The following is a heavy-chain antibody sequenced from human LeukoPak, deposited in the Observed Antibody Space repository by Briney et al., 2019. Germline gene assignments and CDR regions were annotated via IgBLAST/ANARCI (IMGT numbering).Heavy chain of an antibody. CDR1: GDTLRSDS. CDR3: ARDGQTGTTVY. V-gene: IGHV3-21*01. D-gene: IGHD1-7*01. J-gene: IGHJ4*02. CDR2: ISSSRSYI. Sequence: GALRDSPVPPGDTLRSDSMNSVRPTLRKGRGWVSSISSSRSYIYYADSMKGRFTISRDNAKNSLHLQMNSLRAEDTAVYYCARDGQTGTTVYWGQGTLVTVSS.